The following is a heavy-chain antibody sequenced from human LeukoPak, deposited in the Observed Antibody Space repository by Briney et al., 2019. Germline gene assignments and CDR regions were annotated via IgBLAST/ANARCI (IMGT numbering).Heavy chain of an antibody. CDR2: IYYSGST. V-gene: IGHV4-59*01. D-gene: IGHD1-26*01. CDR1: GGSISTYY. J-gene: IGHJ4*02. Sequence: SETLSLTCTVSGGSISTYYWSWIRQPPGKGLGWIGYIYYSGSTNYNPSLKSRVTISVDTSKNQFSLKLTSVTAADTAVYYCARGNSGSYSQFDYWGQGTLVTVSS. CDR3: ARGNSGSYSQFDY.